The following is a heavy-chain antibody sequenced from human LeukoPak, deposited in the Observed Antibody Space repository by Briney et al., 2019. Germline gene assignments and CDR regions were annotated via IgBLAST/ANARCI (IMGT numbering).Heavy chain of an antibody. Sequence: ASVTVSCKASGYTFTSYGISWVRQAPGQGLEWMGWISAYNGNTNYAQKLQGRVTMTTDTSTSTAYMELRSLRSDDTAVYYCARDGVSVGEWLLYPSLFDYWGQGTLVTVSS. J-gene: IGHJ4*02. CDR1: GYTFTSYG. CDR2: ISAYNGNT. CDR3: ARDGVSVGEWLLYPSLFDY. D-gene: IGHD3-3*01. V-gene: IGHV1-18*01.